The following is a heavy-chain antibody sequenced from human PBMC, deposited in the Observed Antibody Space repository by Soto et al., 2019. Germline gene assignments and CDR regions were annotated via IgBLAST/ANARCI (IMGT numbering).Heavy chain of an antibody. Sequence: SETLSLTCTVSGGSISSGGYYWSWIRQHPGKGLEWIGYIYYSGSTYYNPSLKSRVTISVDTSKNQFSLKLSSVTAADTAVYYCARVWGMTPDFWAQGTLVPVSS. CDR2: IYYSGST. V-gene: IGHV4-31*03. J-gene: IGHJ4*02. CDR3: ARVWGMTPDF. D-gene: IGHD7-27*01. CDR1: GGSISSGGYY.